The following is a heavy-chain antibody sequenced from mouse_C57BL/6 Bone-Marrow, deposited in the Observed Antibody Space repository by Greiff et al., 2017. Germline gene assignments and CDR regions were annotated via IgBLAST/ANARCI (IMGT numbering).Heavy chain of an antibody. Sequence: QVQLQQPGAELVRPGSSVKLSCKASGYTFTSYWMDWVKQRPGQGLEWIGNIYPSDSETHYNQKFKDKATLTVDKSSSTAYMQLSSLTSEDSAVYYCASKKNNCVGYWYFDVWGTGTTVTVSS. CDR1: GYTFTSYW. V-gene: IGHV1-61*01. J-gene: IGHJ1*03. CDR2: IYPSDSET. D-gene: IGHD1-3*01. CDR3: ASKKNNCVGYWYFDV.